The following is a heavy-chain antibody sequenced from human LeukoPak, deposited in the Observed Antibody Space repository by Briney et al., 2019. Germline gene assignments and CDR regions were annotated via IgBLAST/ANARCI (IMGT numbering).Heavy chain of an antibody. CDR1: GFTFSSYG. D-gene: IGHD3-10*01. CDR2: ISYDGSNK. CDR3: ARKLRGASPYYFDY. V-gene: IGHV3-30*03. Sequence: GRSLRLSCAASGFTFSSYGMHWVRQAPGKGLEWVAVISYDGSNKYYADSVKGRFTISRDNSKNMLYLQMNSLRAEDTAVYYCARKLRGASPYYFDYWGQGTLVTVSS. J-gene: IGHJ4*02.